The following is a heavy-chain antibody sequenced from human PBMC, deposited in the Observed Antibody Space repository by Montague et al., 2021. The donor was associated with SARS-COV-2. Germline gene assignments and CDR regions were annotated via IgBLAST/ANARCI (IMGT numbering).Heavy chain of an antibody. CDR2: IYYSGST. J-gene: IGHJ4*02. D-gene: IGHD3-10*01. V-gene: IGHV4-59*01. Sequence: SQTLSLTCTVSGGSITSYYWSWIRQPPGKGLEYIGYIYYSGSTNYNPSLKSRVTMSVDTSKNQFSLKLSSVTAADTAVDYCARGDGHYYGSGTYPYYWGQGTLVTVSS. CDR1: GGSITSYY. CDR3: ARGDGHYYGSGTYPYY.